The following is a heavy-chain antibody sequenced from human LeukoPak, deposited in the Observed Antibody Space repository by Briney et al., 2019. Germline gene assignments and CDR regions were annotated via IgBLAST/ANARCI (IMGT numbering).Heavy chain of an antibody. V-gene: IGHV1-24*01. J-gene: IGHJ3*01. D-gene: IGHD3-16*01. CDR3: ATALRLEALDL. CDR2: FDPEDGER. Sequence: ASVKVSCMVSGYTLTELSTHWVRQAPGKGLEWMGGFDPEDGERIYAQKFQDRVTMTEDTSTDTAYMELRSLRSEDTAMYYCATALRLEALDLWGHGTMVTVSS. CDR1: GYTLTELS.